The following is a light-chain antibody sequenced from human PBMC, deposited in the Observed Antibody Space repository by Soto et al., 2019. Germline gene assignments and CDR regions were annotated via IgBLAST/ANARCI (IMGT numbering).Light chain of an antibody. CDR1: SSDVGGYNY. Sequence: QSVLTQPASVSGSPGQSITISCTGTSSDVGGYNYVSWYQQHPGKAPKLMIYEVCNRPSGVSNRFSGSKSGNTASLTISGLQAEDEADYYCSSYTTSGTLVFGGGTKLTVL. J-gene: IGLJ2*01. CDR2: EVC. CDR3: SSYTTSGTLV. V-gene: IGLV2-14*01.